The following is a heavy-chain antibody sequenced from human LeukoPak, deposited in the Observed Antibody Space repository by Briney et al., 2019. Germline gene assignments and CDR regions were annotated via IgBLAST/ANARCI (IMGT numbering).Heavy chain of an antibody. D-gene: IGHD5-12*01. CDR2: MNPNSGNT. CDR3: AREYRHQPD. V-gene: IGHV1-8*01. CDR1: GYTFTSYD. Sequence: ASVKVSCEASGYTFTSYDINWLRQASGQGLEWMGWMNPNSGNTGYAQKFQGRFTMTWDTSITTAYMELSSLRSEDTAVYYCAREYRHQPDWGQGTLVTVSS. J-gene: IGHJ4*02.